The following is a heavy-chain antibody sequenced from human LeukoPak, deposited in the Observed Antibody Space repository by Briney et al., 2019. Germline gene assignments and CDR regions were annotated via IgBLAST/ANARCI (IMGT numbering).Heavy chain of an antibody. J-gene: IGHJ6*02. D-gene: IGHD5-18*01. V-gene: IGHV3-30-3*01. CDR3: ARVVDTAMVIYYYYYGMDV. Sequence: PGRSLRLSCAASGFTFSSYAMLWLRQAPGKGLEWVAVISYDGSNKYYADSVKGRFTISRDNSKNTLYLQMNSLRAEDTAVYYCARVVDTAMVIYYYYYGMDVWGQGTTVTVSS. CDR2: ISYDGSNK. CDR1: GFTFSSYA.